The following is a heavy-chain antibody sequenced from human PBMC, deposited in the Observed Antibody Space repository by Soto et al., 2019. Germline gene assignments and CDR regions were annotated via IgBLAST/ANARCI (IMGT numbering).Heavy chain of an antibody. CDR2: IIPIFGTA. CDR3: ARGGYCTNGVCYSAAEYFQH. J-gene: IGHJ1*01. V-gene: IGHV1-69*01. CDR1: GGTFSSYA. D-gene: IGHD2-8*01. Sequence: QVQLVQSGAEVKKPGSSVKVSCKASGGTFSSYAISWVRQAPGQGLEWMGGIIPIFGTANYAQKFQGRVTMTADESTSTAYMELSSLRSEDTAVYYCARGGYCTNGVCYSAAEYFQHWGQGTLVTVSS.